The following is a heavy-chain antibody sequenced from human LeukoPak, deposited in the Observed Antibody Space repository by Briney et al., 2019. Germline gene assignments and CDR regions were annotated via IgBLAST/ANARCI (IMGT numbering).Heavy chain of an antibody. Sequence: APVKVSCKASGYTFTSYGISWVRQAPGQGLEWMGWISAYNGNTNYAQKLQGRVTMTTDTSTSTAYMELRSLRSDDTAVYYCARVGAYYDFWSGYDQAPDYWGQGTLVTVSS. CDR3: ARVGAYYDFWSGYDQAPDY. CDR1: GYTFTSYG. V-gene: IGHV1-18*01. J-gene: IGHJ4*02. CDR2: ISAYNGNT. D-gene: IGHD3-3*01.